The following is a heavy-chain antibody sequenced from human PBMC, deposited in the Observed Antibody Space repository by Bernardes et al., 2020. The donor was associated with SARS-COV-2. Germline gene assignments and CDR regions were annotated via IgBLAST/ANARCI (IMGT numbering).Heavy chain of an antibody. CDR2: MNPNSGNT. CDR1: GYTFTNYD. CDR3: ARVGWDGYYYYGMDV. D-gene: IGHD1-26*01. J-gene: IGHJ6*02. Sequence: ASVKVSCKASGYTFTNYDINWVRQATGQGLEWMGWMNPNSGNTGYAQKFQGRVTMTRNTSISTAYMELSSLRSEDTAVYYCARVGWDGYYYYGMDVWGQGTTVTVSS. V-gene: IGHV1-8*01.